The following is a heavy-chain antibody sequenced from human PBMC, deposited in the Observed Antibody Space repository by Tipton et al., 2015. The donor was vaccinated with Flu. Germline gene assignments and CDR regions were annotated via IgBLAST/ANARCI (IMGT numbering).Heavy chain of an antibody. CDR3: ARTATGGGY. Sequence: TLSLTCDVYGGSISSHHWWNWVRQSPGKGLEWIGDIYHLGSTTYSPSLKSRVTMSVDKSKNQFSLKLSSVTAADTAVYYCARTATGGGYWGQGTLVTVSS. J-gene: IGHJ4*02. V-gene: IGHV4-4*02. D-gene: IGHD2-8*02. CDR1: GGSISSHHW. CDR2: IYHLGST.